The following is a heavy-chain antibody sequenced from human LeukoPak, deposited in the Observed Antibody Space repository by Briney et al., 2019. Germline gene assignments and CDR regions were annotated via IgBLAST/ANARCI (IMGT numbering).Heavy chain of an antibody. CDR1: GYTFTSYG. CDR3: AREYQVQRAGYYYYYMDV. J-gene: IGHJ6*03. CDR2: ISAYNGNT. Sequence: GASVKVSCKTSGYTFTSYGINWVRQAPGQGLEYVGWISAYNGNTNYARKLLGRVTMTTDTSTSTAYMELRSLRSDDTAVYYCAREYQVQRAGYYYYYMDVWGKGTTVTASS. V-gene: IGHV1-18*01. D-gene: IGHD2-2*01.